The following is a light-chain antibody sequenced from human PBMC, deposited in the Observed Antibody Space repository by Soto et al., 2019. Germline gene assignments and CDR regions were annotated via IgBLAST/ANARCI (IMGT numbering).Light chain of an antibody. Sequence: QSVLTQTPSASGTPGQRVTISCSGSNSNIESNYVYWYQQFPGTAPKVLIYKDDQRPSGVPDRFSGSKSGASASLAISGLRSEDEADYYCAIRDDRLSGNLVFGGGTQLTVL. CDR2: KDD. CDR1: NSNIESNY. J-gene: IGLJ3*02. CDR3: AIRDDRLSGNLV. V-gene: IGLV1-47*01.